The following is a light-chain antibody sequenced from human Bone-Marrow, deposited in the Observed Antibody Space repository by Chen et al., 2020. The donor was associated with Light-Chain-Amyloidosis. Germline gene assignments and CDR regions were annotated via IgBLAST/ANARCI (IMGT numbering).Light chain of an antibody. CDR3: QSYQGSSQGV. J-gene: IGLJ3*02. CDR2: EDD. V-gene: IGLV6-57*01. Sequence: NLMLTQPHSVSEYTWKTVIISCTRSSGSIATNYVQWYQQRPGSSPTTVIDEDDQRPSGVPDRCSGSIDRSSNSASLTISGLKTEDEADYYCQSYQGSSQGVFGGGTKLTVL. CDR1: SGSIATNY.